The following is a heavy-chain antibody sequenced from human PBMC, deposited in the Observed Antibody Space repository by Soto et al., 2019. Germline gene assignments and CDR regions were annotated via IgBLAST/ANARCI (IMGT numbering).Heavy chain of an antibody. Sequence: QLQLQESGPGLVRPSETLSLTCTVSGGSISSSSYYWGWIRQPPGKGLEWIGSIYYSGSTYYNPSLKSQVTRSIDPSKNQFSLKLSSVTAADTAVYYCASPKIAFYNWFDPWGQGTLVTVSS. CDR1: GGSISSSSYY. V-gene: IGHV4-39*01. CDR3: ASPKIAFYNWFDP. D-gene: IGHD3-3*02. J-gene: IGHJ5*02. CDR2: IYYSGST.